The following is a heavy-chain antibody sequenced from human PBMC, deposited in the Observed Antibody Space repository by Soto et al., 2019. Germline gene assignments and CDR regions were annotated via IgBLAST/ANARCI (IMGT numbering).Heavy chain of an antibody. J-gene: IGHJ5*02. D-gene: IGHD3-10*01. Sequence: GGSLRLSCAASGFTFSSYSMNWVRQAPGKGLEWVSYISSSSSIIYYADSVKGRFTISRDNAKNSLYLQMNSLRDEDTAVYYCARCGGSGTYYNWFDPWGQGTLVTVSS. CDR2: ISSSSSII. CDR1: GFTFSSYS. V-gene: IGHV3-48*02. CDR3: ARCGGSGTYYNWFDP.